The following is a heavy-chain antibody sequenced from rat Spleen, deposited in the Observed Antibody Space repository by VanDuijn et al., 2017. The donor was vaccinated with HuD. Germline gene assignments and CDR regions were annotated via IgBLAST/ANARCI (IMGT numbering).Heavy chain of an antibody. Sequence: EVQLVESGGGLVQPGRSLKLSCAASGFTFSNYVMAWVRQAPTKGLEWVACITNGGGSTYYRDSVKGRFTISRDNAKSTLYLQMDSLRSEDTATYYCAKRGWYYFDYWGQGVMVTVSS. CDR1: GFTFSNYV. CDR2: ITNGGGST. V-gene: IGHV5S23*01. J-gene: IGHJ2*01. CDR3: AKRGWYYFDY.